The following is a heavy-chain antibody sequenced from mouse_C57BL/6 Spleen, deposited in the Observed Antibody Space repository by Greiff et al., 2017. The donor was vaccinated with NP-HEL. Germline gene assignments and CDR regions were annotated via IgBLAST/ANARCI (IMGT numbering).Heavy chain of an antibody. CDR1: GYTFTDYE. CDR2: IDPETGGT. D-gene: IGHD3-2*02. V-gene: IGHV1-15*01. Sequence: VQLQEPGAELVRPGASVTLSCKASGYTFTDYEMHWVKQTPVHGLEWIGAIDPETGGTAYNQKFKGKAILTADKSSSTAYMELRSLTSEDSAVYYCTRDGSSGYVGYWGQGTTLTVSS. J-gene: IGHJ2*01. CDR3: TRDGSSGYVGY.